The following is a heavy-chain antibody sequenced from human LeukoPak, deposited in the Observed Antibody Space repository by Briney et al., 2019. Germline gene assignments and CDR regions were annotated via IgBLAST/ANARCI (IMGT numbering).Heavy chain of an antibody. CDR1: GGSISSYY. J-gene: IGHJ4*02. D-gene: IGHD3/OR15-3a*01. Sequence: PSETLSLTCTVSGGSISSYYWSWIRQPPGKGLEWIGYIYYSGSTNYNPSLKSRVTISVDTSKNQFSLKLSSVTAADTAVYYCAGSLSGLGGSFDYWGQGTLVTVSS. CDR3: AGSLSGLGGSFDY. CDR2: IYYSGST. V-gene: IGHV4-59*01.